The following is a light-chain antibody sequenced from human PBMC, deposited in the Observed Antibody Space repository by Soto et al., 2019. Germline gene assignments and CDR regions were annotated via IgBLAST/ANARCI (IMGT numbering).Light chain of an antibody. CDR2: GTS. CDR1: ESISSDY. V-gene: IGKV3-20*01. CDR3: QQYTSPLWT. Sequence: EIVLTQSPGTLSLSPGERATLSCRTSESISSDYLAWHQQKPGQAPRLLIYGTSSRATGIPDRFSGSGSGTDFTLTISRLEPEDFAVYFCQQYTSPLWTFGQGTKVEIK. J-gene: IGKJ1*01.